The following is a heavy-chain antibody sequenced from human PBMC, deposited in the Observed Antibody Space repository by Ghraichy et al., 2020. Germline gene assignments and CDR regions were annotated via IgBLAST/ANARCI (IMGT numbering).Heavy chain of an antibody. J-gene: IGHJ5*02. V-gene: IGHV1-24*01. CDR1: GYTLTELS. CDR2: FDPEDGET. D-gene: IGHD2-2*01. Sequence: ASVKVSCKVSGYTLTELSMHWVRQAPGKGLEWMGVFDPEDGETIYAQKFQGRVTMTEDTSTDTAYMELSSLRSEDTAVYYCATGWSVGWSVVPAAWGQGTLVTVSS. CDR3: ATGWSVGWSVVPAA.